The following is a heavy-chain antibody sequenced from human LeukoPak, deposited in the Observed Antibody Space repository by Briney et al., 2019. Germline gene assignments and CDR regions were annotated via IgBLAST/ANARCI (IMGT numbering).Heavy chain of an antibody. Sequence: ASVKVSCKASGGTFSSYAISWVRQAPGQGLEWMGGIIPIFGTANYAQKFLGRVTITADESTSTAYMELSSLRSEDTAVYYCASPYSYGYNLGDYYFDYWGQGTLVTVSS. CDR2: IIPIFGTA. D-gene: IGHD5-18*01. V-gene: IGHV1-69*13. CDR1: GGTFSSYA. CDR3: ASPYSYGYNLGDYYFDY. J-gene: IGHJ4*02.